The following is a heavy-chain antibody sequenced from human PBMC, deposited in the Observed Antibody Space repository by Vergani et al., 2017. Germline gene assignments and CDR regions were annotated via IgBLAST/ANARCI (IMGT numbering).Heavy chain of an antibody. CDR1: GYTFTSYY. J-gene: IGHJ4*02. Sequence: QVQLVQSGAEVKKPGASVQVSCKASGYTFTSYYMHWVRQAPGQGLEWMGIINPSGGSTSYEHKFQGRVTMTRDTSTSTVHMEVSSLRSEDTAVYYCASADYIGNLPGDYWGQGTLVTVSS. CDR2: INPSGGST. D-gene: IGHD4-23*01. CDR3: ASADYIGNLPGDY. V-gene: IGHV1-46*01.